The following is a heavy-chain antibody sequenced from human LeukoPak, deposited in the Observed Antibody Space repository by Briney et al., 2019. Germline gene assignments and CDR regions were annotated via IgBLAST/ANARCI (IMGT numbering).Heavy chain of an antibody. Sequence: KPGGSLRLSCAASGFTFSSYSMNWVRQAPGKGVEWVSSISSSSSYIYYADSVKGRFTISRDNAKNSLYLQMNSLRAEDTAVYYCARDRDGYNTALDYWGQGTLVTVSS. V-gene: IGHV3-21*01. CDR3: ARDRDGYNTALDY. CDR2: ISSSSSYI. CDR1: GFTFSSYS. D-gene: IGHD5-24*01. J-gene: IGHJ4*02.